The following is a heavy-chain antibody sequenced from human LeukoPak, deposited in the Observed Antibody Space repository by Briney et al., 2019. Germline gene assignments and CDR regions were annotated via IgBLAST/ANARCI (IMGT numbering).Heavy chain of an antibody. V-gene: IGHV4-59*11. CDR1: GVSISSHY. Sequence: PSETLSLTWTVSGVSISSHYWSWIRQPPGKGLEWIGYLYNTGGTNYNPSLKSRVTISVDTSKNQFSLNLSSVTAADTAVYYCARGHYYDSSGDYWGQGTLVTVSS. D-gene: IGHD3-22*01. CDR2: LYNTGGT. J-gene: IGHJ4*02. CDR3: ARGHYYDSSGDY.